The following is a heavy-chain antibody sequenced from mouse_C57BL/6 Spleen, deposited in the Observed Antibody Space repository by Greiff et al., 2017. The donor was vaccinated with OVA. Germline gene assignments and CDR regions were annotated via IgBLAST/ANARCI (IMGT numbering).Heavy chain of an antibody. CDR1: GYSFTGYY. D-gene: IGHD1-1*01. CDR3: ARSRGITTVVAKYFDV. Sequence: VQLQQSGPELVKPGASVKISCKASGYSFTGYYMNWVKQSPEKSLEWIGEINPSTGGTTYNQKFKAKATLTVDKSSSTAYMQLKSLTSEDSAVYYCARSRGITTVVAKYFDVWGTGTTVTVSS. V-gene: IGHV1-42*01. CDR2: INPSTGGT. J-gene: IGHJ1*03.